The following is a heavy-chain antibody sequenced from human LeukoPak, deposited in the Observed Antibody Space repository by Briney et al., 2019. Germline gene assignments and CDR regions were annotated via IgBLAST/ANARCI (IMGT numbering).Heavy chain of an antibody. CDR1: GFTFSSYN. Sequence: GGSLRLSCAASGFTFSSYNMNWVRQAPGRGLEWVSSITSTGSYTFYADSVKGRFTISRDNAKNSLYLQMNSLRAEDTAVYYCARDGFYDSSGYYVLFNYFDYWGQGTLVTVSS. CDR2: ITSTGSYT. CDR3: ARDGFYDSSGYYVLFNYFDY. J-gene: IGHJ4*02. D-gene: IGHD3-22*01. V-gene: IGHV3-21*01.